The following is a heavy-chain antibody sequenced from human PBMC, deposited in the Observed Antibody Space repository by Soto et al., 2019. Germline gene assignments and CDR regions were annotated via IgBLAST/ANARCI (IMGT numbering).Heavy chain of an antibody. J-gene: IGHJ5*02. CDR3: AKGDNLGPKTGYAFDP. CDR2: TYFRSKWYN. V-gene: IGHV6-1*01. Sequence: PXQTLSLTCAISGDSVSSNTASCNWIRHSPSRGLEWLGRTYFRSKWYNDYAVSVKSRIIINPDTSNNQFSLQLNSVTPEDTAVYFCAKGDNLGPKTGYAFDPWGQGIMVTVSS. CDR1: GDSVSSNTAS. D-gene: IGHD5-12*01.